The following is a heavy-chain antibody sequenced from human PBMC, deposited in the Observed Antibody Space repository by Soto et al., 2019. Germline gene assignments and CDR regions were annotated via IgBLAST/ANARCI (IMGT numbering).Heavy chain of an antibody. CDR3: ARPTAPYSYGYRSAFDI. V-gene: IGHV1-18*01. J-gene: IGHJ3*02. D-gene: IGHD5-18*01. Sequence: ASVKVSCKASGYTFTSYGISWVRQAPGQGLEWMGWISAYNGNTNYAQKLQGRVTMTTDTSTSTAYMELRSLRSDDTAVYYCARPTAPYSYGYRSAFDIWGQGTMVTVS. CDR2: ISAYNGNT. CDR1: GYTFTSYG.